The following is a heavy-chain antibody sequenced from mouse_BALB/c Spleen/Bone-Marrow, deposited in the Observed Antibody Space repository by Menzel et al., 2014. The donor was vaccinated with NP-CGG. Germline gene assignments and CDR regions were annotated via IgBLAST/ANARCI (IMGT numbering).Heavy chain of an antibody. Sequence: VQLQQSGGGLVQPGGSLKLSCAASGFTFSSYGMSWVRQTPDKRLELVASINSNGGSTYYPDSVKGRFTISRDNAKNTLSLQMSSLKSEDTAMYYCAGGNYGNYVDYFDYWGQGTTLTVSS. J-gene: IGHJ2*01. D-gene: IGHD2-1*01. V-gene: IGHV5-6-3*01. CDR3: AGGNYGNYVDYFDY. CDR2: INSNGGST. CDR1: GFTFSSYG.